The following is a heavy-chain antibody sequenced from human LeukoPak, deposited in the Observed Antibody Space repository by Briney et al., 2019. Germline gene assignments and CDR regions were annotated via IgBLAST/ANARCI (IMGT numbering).Heavy chain of an antibody. J-gene: IGHJ4*02. CDR3: ARYSGSYFDY. CDR2: IYTSGST. V-gene: IGHV4-4*07. D-gene: IGHD1-26*01. Sequence: SETLSLTCTVSGGSISGSYWSWIRQPAGKGLERIGRIYTSGSTNYNPSLKSRVTMSVDTSKSQFSLKLTSVTAADTAVYYCARYSGSYFDYWGQGTLVTVSS. CDR1: GGSISGSY.